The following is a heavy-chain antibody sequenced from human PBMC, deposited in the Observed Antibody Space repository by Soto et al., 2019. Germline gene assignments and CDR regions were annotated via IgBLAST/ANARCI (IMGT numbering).Heavy chain of an antibody. CDR1: GYTFSSYG. J-gene: IGHJ6*02. Sequence: GSVQVSCKVSGYTFSSYGFTWVRQAPGQGLEWMGWITAYNDDTNYAQKFQGRVTMTTDTSTSTAYMELRSLRSDDTAVYYCARVMVRKVGSGTSRTYGFDGWGQGNTVTVS. CDR3: ARVMVRKVGSGTSRTYGFDG. V-gene: IGHV1-18*01. D-gene: IGHD3-10*01. CDR2: ITAYNDDT.